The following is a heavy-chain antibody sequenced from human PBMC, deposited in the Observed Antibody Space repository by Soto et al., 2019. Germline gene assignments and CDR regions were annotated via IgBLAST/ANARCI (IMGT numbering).Heavy chain of an antibody. CDR2: ISYDGSNK. CDR1: GFTFSSYA. D-gene: IGHD6-13*01. J-gene: IGHJ4*02. V-gene: IGHV3-30-3*01. Sequence: QVQLVESGGGVVQPGRSLRLSCAASGFTFSSYAMHWARQAPGKGLEWVAVISYDGSNKYYADSVKGRFTISRDNSKNTLYLQMNRLRAEDTAVYYCARHRIYSSSWYDYWGQGTLVTVSS. CDR3: ARHRIYSSSWYDY.